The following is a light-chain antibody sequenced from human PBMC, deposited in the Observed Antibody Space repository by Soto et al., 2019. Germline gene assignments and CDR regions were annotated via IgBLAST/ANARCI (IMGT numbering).Light chain of an antibody. J-gene: IGLJ2*01. Sequence: QSVLTRPPSASGTPGQRVTISCSGSSSNIGSNYVYWYQPLPGTAPKLLIYRNNQRPSGVPDRFSGSKSGTSASLAISGLRSEDEADYYCAAWDDSLSGHVVFGRGTKLTVL. CDR3: AAWDDSLSGHVV. CDR2: RNN. CDR1: SSNIGSNY. V-gene: IGLV1-47*01.